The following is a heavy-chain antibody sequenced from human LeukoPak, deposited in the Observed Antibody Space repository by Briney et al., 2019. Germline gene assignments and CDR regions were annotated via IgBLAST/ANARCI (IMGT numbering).Heavy chain of an antibody. J-gene: IGHJ4*02. CDR2: INGDGSST. V-gene: IGHV3-74*01. CDR3: ARGYSVVGLD. Sequence: PGGSLRLSCAASGFTFSSYWTHWVRQAPGKGLGWVSRINGDGSSTSYADSVKGRFTISRDNSKNTLYLQMNSLRAEDTAVYYCARGYSVVGLDWGQGTLVTVSS. CDR1: GFTFSSYW. D-gene: IGHD2-15*01.